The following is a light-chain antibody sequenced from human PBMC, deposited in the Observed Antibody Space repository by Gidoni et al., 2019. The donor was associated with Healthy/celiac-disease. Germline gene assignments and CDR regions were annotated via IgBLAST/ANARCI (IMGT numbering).Light chain of an antibody. CDR1: QSISSY. Sequence: DIQMTQSPSSLSASVGDRVTITCRASQSISSYLNWYQQKPGKAPKLLIYAASSLQSGVPSRFSCSGSGTDFTLTISSLQPEDFATYYCQQSYSTVWTFXXXTKVEIK. V-gene: IGKV1-39*01. CDR2: AAS. J-gene: IGKJ1*01. CDR3: QQSYSTVWT.